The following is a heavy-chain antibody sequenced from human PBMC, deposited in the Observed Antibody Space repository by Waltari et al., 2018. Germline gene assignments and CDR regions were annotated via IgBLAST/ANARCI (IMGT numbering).Heavy chain of an antibody. Sequence: QLQLQESGPGLVKPSETLSLICSISGGSISSTSYYWDWIRQPPGKGLGGIGSFIYNGNTYYNPSLKSRISFFVDTSKNQFLLQLRSVTAADTAMYYCARPGRVGGGSLMGLDYWGQGTLVTVSS. D-gene: IGHD2-15*01. CDR2: FIYNGNT. CDR3: ARPGRVGGGSLMGLDY. J-gene: IGHJ4*02. V-gene: IGHV4-39*01. CDR1: GGSISSTSYY.